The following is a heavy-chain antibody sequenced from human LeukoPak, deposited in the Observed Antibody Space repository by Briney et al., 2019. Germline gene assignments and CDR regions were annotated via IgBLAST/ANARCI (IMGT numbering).Heavy chain of an antibody. J-gene: IGHJ6*03. CDR2: IYHSGST. V-gene: IGHV4-30-2*01. CDR1: SASISSGGYS. CDR3: ARDVPPSGSYRGYYYYYMDV. D-gene: IGHD1-26*01. Sequence: SETLSLTCAVSSASISSGGYSWSWIRQPPGKGLEWIGYIYHSGSTYYNPSLKSRVTISVDRSKNQFSLKLSSVTAADTAVYYCARDVPPSGSYRGYYYYYMDVWGKGTTVTVSS.